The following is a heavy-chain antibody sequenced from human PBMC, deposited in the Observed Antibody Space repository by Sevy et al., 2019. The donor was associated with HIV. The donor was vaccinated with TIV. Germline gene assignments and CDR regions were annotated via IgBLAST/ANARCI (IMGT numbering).Heavy chain of an antibody. J-gene: IGHJ6*03. CDR2: ISVSGGST. CDR1: GFRFSSFA. CDR3: AKSGTDTTYYYMDV. D-gene: IGHD1-1*01. V-gene: IGHV3-23*01. Sequence: GGSLRLSCAASGFRFSSFAMSWVRQAPGKGLECVSAISVSGGSTYYANSVKGRFTISRDNSKNMEYLQMNSLRAEDTGLYYCAKSGTDTTYYYMDVWGKGTTVTVSS.